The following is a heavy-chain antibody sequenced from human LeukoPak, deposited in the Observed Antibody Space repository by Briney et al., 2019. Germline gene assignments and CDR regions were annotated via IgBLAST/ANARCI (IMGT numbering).Heavy chain of an antibody. CDR3: AKDMGYCSSATCYGLDY. D-gene: IGHD2-2*01. CDR2: VSGGGGTT. CDR1: GLSLNNYA. J-gene: IGHJ4*02. Sequence: GGSLRLSCTASGLSLNNYAMSWVRQAPGKGLEWVSTVSGGGGTTYYADSVKGRFTISRDNSKNTLFLQMNSLRAEDTAIYYCAKDMGYCSSATCYGLDYWGQGTLVTVSS. V-gene: IGHV3-23*01.